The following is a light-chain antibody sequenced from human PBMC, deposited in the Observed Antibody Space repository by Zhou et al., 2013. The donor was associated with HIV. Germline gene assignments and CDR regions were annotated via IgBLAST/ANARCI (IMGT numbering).Light chain of an antibody. J-gene: IGKJ2*04. CDR3: QQYHDYSCS. Sequence: EMVVTQSPATLSLSPGDTATLSCRASHSVGSSLAWYQQKPGQAPRLLIHGASTRATGVPARFSGSGSGTEFTLIISSLQSEDFATYYCQQYHDYSCSFGQGTKLDIK. CDR1: HSVGSS. CDR2: GAS. V-gene: IGKV3-15*01.